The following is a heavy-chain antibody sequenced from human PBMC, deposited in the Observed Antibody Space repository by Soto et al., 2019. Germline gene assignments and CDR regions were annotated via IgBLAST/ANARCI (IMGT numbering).Heavy chain of an antibody. CDR1: GLTFSRYE. D-gene: IGHD3-10*01. CDR3: ATRSGGGGAFDF. V-gene: IGHV3-48*03. Sequence: SLRLSCAASGLTFSRYEMNWVRQAPGKGLEWIAYIHSSGTTMYYADSVKGRFTISRDNAKNSLCLQLNSLSAEDTAVYYCATRSGGGGAFDFWGQGTMVTVSS. J-gene: IGHJ3*01. CDR2: IHSSGTTM.